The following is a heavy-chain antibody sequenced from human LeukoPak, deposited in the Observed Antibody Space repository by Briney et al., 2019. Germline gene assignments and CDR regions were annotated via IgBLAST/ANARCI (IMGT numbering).Heavy chain of an antibody. Sequence: PSETLSLTCAVSGYSISSGYYWGWIRQPPGKGLEWIGSIYHSGSTYYNPSLKSRVTISVDTSKNQFSLKLSSVTAADTAVYYCARVSSSSLEYYFDYWGQGTLVTVSS. V-gene: IGHV4-38-2*01. J-gene: IGHJ4*02. CDR2: IYHSGST. CDR1: GYSISSGYY. CDR3: ARVSSSSLEYYFDY. D-gene: IGHD6-13*01.